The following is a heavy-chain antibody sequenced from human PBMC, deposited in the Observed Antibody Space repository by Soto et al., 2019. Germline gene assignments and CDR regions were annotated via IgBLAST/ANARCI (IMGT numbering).Heavy chain of an antibody. CDR1: GFTFSSYA. V-gene: IGHV3-30-3*01. Sequence: PGGSLRLSCAASGFTFSSYAMHWVRQAPGKGLEWVAVISYDGSNKYYADSVKGRFTISRDNSKNTLYLQMNSLRAEDTAVYYCARVGKAAVGSPIYWYFDLWGRGTLVTVSS. J-gene: IGHJ2*01. CDR2: ISYDGSNK. CDR3: ARVGKAAVGSPIYWYFDL. D-gene: IGHD6-13*01.